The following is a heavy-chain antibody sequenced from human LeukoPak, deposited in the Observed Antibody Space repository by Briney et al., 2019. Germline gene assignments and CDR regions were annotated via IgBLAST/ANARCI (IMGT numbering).Heavy chain of an antibody. CDR1: GFTVRTNY. CDR3: ARVGSGDIYGYGDY. CDR2: LYSGGNT. Sequence: GGSLRLSCAASGFTVRTNYMSWVRQAPGKGLEWVSVLYSGGNTYYADSVKGRFTISRDDSKNTLYLQMSSRRVEDTAVYYCARVGSGDIYGYGDYWGQGTLVTVSS. D-gene: IGHD5-18*01. J-gene: IGHJ4*02. V-gene: IGHV3-66*01.